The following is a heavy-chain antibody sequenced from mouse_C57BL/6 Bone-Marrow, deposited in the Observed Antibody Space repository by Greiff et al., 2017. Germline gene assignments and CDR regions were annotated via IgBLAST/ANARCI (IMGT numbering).Heavy chain of an antibody. CDR1: GYSITSDY. CDR2: ISYSGST. V-gene: IGHV3-8*01. Sequence: EVQLVESGPGLAKPSQTLSLTCSVTGYSITSDYWNWIPKFPGNKLEYMGYISYSGSTYYNPSLKSRISITRDTSKNQYYLQLNSVTTEDTATYYCARGGTGGAMDYWGQGTSVTVSS. CDR3: ARGGTGGAMDY. D-gene: IGHD2-14*01. J-gene: IGHJ4*01.